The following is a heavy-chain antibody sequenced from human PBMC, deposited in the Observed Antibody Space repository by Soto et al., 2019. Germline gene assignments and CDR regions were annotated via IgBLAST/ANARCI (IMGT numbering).Heavy chain of an antibody. V-gene: IGHV5-51*01. CDR1: GYSFTSYW. CDR2: IYPGDSDT. Sequence: PXESLKISCKGSGYSFTSYWIGWVRQMPGKGLEWMGIIYPGDSDTRYSPSFQGQVTISADKSISTAYLQWSSLKASDTAMYYCARESEDLTSNFDYWGQGTLVTVSS. J-gene: IGHJ4*02. CDR3: ARESEDLTSNFDY.